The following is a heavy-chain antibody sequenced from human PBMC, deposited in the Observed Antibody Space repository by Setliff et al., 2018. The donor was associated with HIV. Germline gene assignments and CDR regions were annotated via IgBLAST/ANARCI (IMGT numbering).Heavy chain of an antibody. CDR2: AYFLGNM. Sequence: PSETLSLTCTVSGASILSSGGYFWGWIRQPPGRGLEWIGSAYFLGNMYLNSSLKSRVTVSIDTSKNRFSLRVTSVTAADTAVYYCARAPANYHDSSGFYYGGDYYFDFWGQGTLVTVSS. CDR3: ARAPANYHDSSGFYYGGDYYFDF. D-gene: IGHD3-22*01. CDR1: GASILSSGGYF. V-gene: IGHV4-39*02. J-gene: IGHJ4*02.